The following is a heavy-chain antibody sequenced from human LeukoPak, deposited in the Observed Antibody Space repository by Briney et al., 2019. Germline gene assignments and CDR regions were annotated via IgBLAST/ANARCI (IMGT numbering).Heavy chain of an antibody. CDR2: IYYSGST. V-gene: IGHV4-59*01. D-gene: IGHD3-10*01. CDR3: ASYGSGTHMDV. J-gene: IGHJ6*03. CDR1: GGSISNYY. Sequence: SETLSLTCTVSGGSISNYYWSWIRQPPGKGLEWIGYIYYSGSTNYNPSLKSRVTISVDTSKNQFSLKLRSVTAADTAVYYCASYGSGTHMDVWGKGTTVTISS.